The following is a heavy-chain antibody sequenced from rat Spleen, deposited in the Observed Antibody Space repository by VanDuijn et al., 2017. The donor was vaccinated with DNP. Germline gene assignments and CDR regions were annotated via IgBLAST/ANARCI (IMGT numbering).Heavy chain of an antibody. CDR2: ISPSGGST. J-gene: IGHJ2*01. CDR1: RFTFSDYD. CDR3: AKAGGYSPWYFDY. V-gene: IGHV5S11*01. Sequence: EVQLVESGGGLVQPGRSLKLSCAVSRFTFSDYDMAWVRQAPTKGLEWVASISPSGGSTYYRDSVKGRFTISRDNAKSTLYLQMDSLRSEETATYYCAKAGGYSPWYFDYWGQGVMVTVSS. D-gene: IGHD1-11*01.